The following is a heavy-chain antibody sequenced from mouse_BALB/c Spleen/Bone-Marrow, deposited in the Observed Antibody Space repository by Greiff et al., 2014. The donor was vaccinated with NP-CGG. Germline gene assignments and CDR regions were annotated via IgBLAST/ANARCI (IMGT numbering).Heavy chain of an antibody. V-gene: IGHV14-3*02. CDR3: ARYECGYYFDY. Sequence: EVQLQQSGAELVKPGASVKLSCTASGFTIKDTFMHWVKQRPEQGLEWIGRIYPANGNTKYDPKFKVKATMTADTSSNTAYMQLRSLTSEDTAVYFCARYECGYYFDYWGQGTTLTVSS. CDR2: IYPANGNT. CDR1: GFTIKDTF. D-gene: IGHD1-2*01. J-gene: IGHJ2*01.